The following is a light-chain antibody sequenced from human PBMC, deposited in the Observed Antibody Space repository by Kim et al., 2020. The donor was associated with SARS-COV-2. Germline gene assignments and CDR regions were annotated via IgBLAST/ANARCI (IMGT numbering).Light chain of an antibody. CDR3: QQYNNWWT. J-gene: IGKJ1*01. V-gene: IGKV3-15*01. Sequence: EIMMTQSPSTLSLSPGERATLSCRASESVTTNLAWYQQIPGQAPRLLTYGASSRATGIPARFSGSGSGTEFTLTISSLQSEDFAVYFCQQYNNWWTFGQGTKVDIK. CDR1: ESVTTN. CDR2: GAS.